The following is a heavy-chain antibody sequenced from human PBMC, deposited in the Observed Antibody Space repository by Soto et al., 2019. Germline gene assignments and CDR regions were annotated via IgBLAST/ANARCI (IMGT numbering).Heavy chain of an antibody. CDR2: IIPIFGTA. CDR3: ASLSGYAGYYGMDV. D-gene: IGHD5-12*01. CDR1: GGTFSSYA. Sequence: ASVKVSCKASGGTFSSYAISWVRQAPGQGLEWMGGIIPIFGTANYAQKFQGRVTITADESTSTAYMELSSLRSEDTAVYYCASLSGYAGYYGMDVWGQGTTVTVSS. V-gene: IGHV1-69*13. J-gene: IGHJ6*02.